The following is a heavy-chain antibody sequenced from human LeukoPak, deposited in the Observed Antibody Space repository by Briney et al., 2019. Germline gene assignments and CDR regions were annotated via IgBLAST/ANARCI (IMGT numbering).Heavy chain of an antibody. CDR1: GFTFSTYS. V-gene: IGHV3-48*01. D-gene: IGHD3-22*01. CDR2: ISSSSSTI. CDR3: ARGSTYYDSSGQVPFDY. Sequence: GGSLRLSCAASGFTFSTYSMNWVRQAPGKGLEWVSYISSSSSTINYADSVKGRFTISRDNAKNSLYLQMNSLRAEDTAVYYCARGSTYYDSSGQVPFDYWGQGTLVTVSS. J-gene: IGHJ4*02.